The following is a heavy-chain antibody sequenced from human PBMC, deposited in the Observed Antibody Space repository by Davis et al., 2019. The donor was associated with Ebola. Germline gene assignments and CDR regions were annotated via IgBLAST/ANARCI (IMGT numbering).Heavy chain of an antibody. J-gene: IGHJ3*02. Sequence: GESLKISCAASGFTFSNYWMTWVRQAPGKGLEWVAKIKDDGSQKYYVDSVKGRFTISRDNAKNSLDLQMNSLRVEDTAVYYCARRAGYGNNWNDAFGIWGQGTMVTVSS. CDR2: IKDDGSQK. V-gene: IGHV3-7*03. CDR1: GFTFSNYW. CDR3: ARRAGYGNNWNDAFGI. D-gene: IGHD5-24*01.